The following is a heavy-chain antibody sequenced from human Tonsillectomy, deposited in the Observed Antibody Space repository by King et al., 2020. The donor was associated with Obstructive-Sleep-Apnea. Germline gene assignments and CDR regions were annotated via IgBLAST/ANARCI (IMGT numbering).Heavy chain of an antibody. V-gene: IGHV3-73*01. CDR3: TRVPEGNWFDP. Sequence: VQLVESGGGLVQPGGSLTLSCAASGFTFSGSAMHWVRQAPGKGLEWVGRIRSKANSYETAYAASVKGRFTISRDDSKNTAYLQMNSLKTEDTAVYYCTRVPEGNWFDPWGQGTLVTLSS. CDR2: IRSKANSYET. CDR1: GFTFSGSA. J-gene: IGHJ5*02.